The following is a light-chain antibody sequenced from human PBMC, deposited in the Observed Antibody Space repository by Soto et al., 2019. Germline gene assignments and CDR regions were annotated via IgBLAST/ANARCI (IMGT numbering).Light chain of an antibody. CDR1: QDISIY. Sequence: DIQMTQSPSSLSASVGDRVTITCQASQDISIYLNWFQQKPGKAPKLLIYDASNLEKGVPSRFSGSASGTDFSLTISSLQPEDIATYYCQQHDNVPFTFGPGTKVDIK. CDR2: DAS. J-gene: IGKJ3*01. CDR3: QQHDNVPFT. V-gene: IGKV1-33*01.